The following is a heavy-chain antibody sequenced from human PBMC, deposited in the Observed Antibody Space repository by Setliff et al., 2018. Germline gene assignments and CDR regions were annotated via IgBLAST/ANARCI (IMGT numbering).Heavy chain of an antibody. CDR3: ARGVTFRYFDY. CDR1: GGSINNYY. CDR2: VYSNVGT. Sequence: PSETLSLTCTVSGGSINNYYWSWIRQPAGKGLEWIGRVYSNVGTNFNPSLKSRVTMSVDASKNQFSLKLNSVTAADTAVYYCARGVTFRYFDYWGQGTPVTVSA. J-gene: IGHJ4*02. V-gene: IGHV4-4*07.